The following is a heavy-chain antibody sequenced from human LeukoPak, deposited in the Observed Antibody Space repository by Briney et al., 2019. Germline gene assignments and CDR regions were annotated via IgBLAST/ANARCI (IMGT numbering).Heavy chain of an antibody. CDR3: AKEGITMLRGVIFFDY. V-gene: IGHV3-30*18. CDR2: ISYDGSNK. D-gene: IGHD3-10*01. CDR1: GFTFINYA. Sequence: TGGSLRLSCAASGFTFINYAIHWVRQAPGKGLEWVAVISYDGSNKYYADSVKGRFTVSRDNSKNTLYLQMNSLRAEDTAVYYCAKEGITMLRGVIFFDYWGQGTLVTVSS. J-gene: IGHJ4*02.